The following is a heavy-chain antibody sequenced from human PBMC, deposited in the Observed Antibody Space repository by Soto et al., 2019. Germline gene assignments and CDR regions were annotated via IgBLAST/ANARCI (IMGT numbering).Heavy chain of an antibody. CDR1: GFTFSNYA. CDR2: ISHKSSAI. J-gene: IGHJ4*02. D-gene: IGHD4-17*01. CDR3: ARDPYSSTTVTLMDY. V-gene: IGHV3-48*02. Sequence: EVQLVESGGGLVQPGGSLRLSCAASGFTFSNYAMNWVRQAPGKGLEWVSYISHKSSAIYHADSVKGRFTISRDNAKNSLYLQMTSLRDEDTAVYYCARDPYSSTTVTLMDYWGQGTLVTVSS.